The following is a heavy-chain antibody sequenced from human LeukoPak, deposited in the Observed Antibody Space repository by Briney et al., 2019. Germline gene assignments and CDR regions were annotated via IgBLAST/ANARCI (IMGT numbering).Heavy chain of an antibody. Sequence: GGSLRLSCAASGFTFDDYAMHWARQAPGKGLEWVSLISGDGGSTYYADSVKGRFTISRDNSKNSLYLQMNSLRTEDTALYYCALQEFGVVTPFDYWGQGTLVTVSS. V-gene: IGHV3-43*02. CDR2: ISGDGGST. CDR1: GFTFDDYA. CDR3: ALQEFGVVTPFDY. D-gene: IGHD3-3*01. J-gene: IGHJ4*02.